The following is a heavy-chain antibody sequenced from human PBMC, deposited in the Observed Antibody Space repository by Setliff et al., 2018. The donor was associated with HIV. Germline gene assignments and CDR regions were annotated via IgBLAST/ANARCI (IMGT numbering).Heavy chain of an antibody. Sequence: GASVKVSCKVSGYTLTELSVHWVRQAPGEGLEWIGWMNTNSGNTDYAQKFKGRVTMTRDTSINTAYMEVTRLRSDDTAVYFCARIFDSSGYHDFWGQGTLVTVSS. V-gene: IGHV1-2*02. CDR2: MNTNSGNT. CDR1: GYTLTELS. CDR3: ARIFDSSGYHDF. J-gene: IGHJ4*02. D-gene: IGHD3-22*01.